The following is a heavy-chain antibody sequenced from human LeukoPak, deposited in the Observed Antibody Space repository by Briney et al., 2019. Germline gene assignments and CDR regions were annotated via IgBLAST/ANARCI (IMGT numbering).Heavy chain of an antibody. V-gene: IGHV4-59*01. D-gene: IGHD3-22*01. CDR1: GGSLSSYY. CDR2: IYNSGTT. Sequence: SETLSLTCTVSGGSLSSYYWTWIRQPPGKGLEWIGYIYNSGTTNYNPSLKSRVTISVDTSKNQFSLKLSSVTAADTAVYYCARGTYYYGSSAYSPFDYWGKGTLVPVPS. CDR3: ARGTYYYGSSAYSPFDY. J-gene: IGHJ4*02.